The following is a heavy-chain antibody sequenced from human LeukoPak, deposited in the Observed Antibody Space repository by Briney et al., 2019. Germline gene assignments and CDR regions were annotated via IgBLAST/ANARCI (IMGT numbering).Heavy chain of an antibody. V-gene: IGHV3-30-3*01. D-gene: IGHD2-2*01. J-gene: IGHJ4*02. Sequence: PGGSLRLSCAASGFTFSSYAMHWVRQAPGKGLEWVAVISYDGSNKYYADSVKGRFTISRDNSKNTLYLQMNSLRAEDTAVYYCARDVRGVVVLAAIVYWGQGTLVTVSS. CDR3: ARDVRGVVVLAAIVY. CDR2: ISYDGSNK. CDR1: GFTFSSYA.